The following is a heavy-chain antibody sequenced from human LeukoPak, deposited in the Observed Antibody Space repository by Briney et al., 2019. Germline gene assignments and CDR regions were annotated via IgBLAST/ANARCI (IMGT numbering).Heavy chain of an antibody. CDR2: ISSSSSYI. V-gene: IGHV3-21*04. J-gene: IGHJ4*02. CDR3: ARADYYDSSGYNDY. Sequence: GGSLRLSCAASGFTFSSYRMNWVRRAPGKGLEWVSSISSSSSYIYYADSVKGRFTISRDNSKNTLYLQMTSLRAEDTAVYYCARADYYDSSGYNDYWGQGTLVTVSS. CDR1: GFTFSSYR. D-gene: IGHD3-22*01.